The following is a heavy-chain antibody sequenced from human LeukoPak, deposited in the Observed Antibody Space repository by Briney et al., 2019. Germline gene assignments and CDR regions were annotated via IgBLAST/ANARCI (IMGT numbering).Heavy chain of an antibody. CDR2: ISYDGSNT. CDR1: GVTFSSYA. J-gene: IGHJ6*03. V-gene: IGHV3-30-3*01. D-gene: IGHD3-10*01. Sequence: GGSLRLSCAASGVTFSSYAMQWGREAPGKGGGWVAVISYDGSNTYYADSVKGRFTISRDNTKHTLYLQMNSLRAEDTAVYYCARVELLWFSYMAVWGKGTTVIVSS. CDR3: ARVELLWFSYMAV.